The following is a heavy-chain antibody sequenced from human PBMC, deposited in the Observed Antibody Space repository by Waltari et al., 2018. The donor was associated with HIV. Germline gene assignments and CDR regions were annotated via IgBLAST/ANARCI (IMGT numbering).Heavy chain of an antibody. CDR1: GFTFSDYY. Sequence: QVQLVESGGGLVNPGGSLRPSCAASGFTFSDYYMTWIRQAPGKGLEWISYISNSGNTIYYATSLRGRFTISRDNANNSLYLQMRSLGAEDTAVYYCARDLGAGGAFDLWGQGTMVSVSS. D-gene: IGHD1-26*01. CDR2: ISNSGNTI. CDR3: ARDLGAGGAFDL. J-gene: IGHJ3*01. V-gene: IGHV3-11*01.